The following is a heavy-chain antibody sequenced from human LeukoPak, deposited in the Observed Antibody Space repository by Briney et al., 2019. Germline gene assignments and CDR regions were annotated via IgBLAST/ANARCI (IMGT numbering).Heavy chain of an antibody. Sequence: ASVKVSCKASGYTFTSYGISWVRQAPGQGLEWMGWISAYNGNTNYAQKLQGRVTMTTDTSTSTAYMELRSLRSDDTAVYYCARKGAIVDYYYYYMDVWGKGTTVTVSS. CDR2: ISAYNGNT. CDR1: GYTFTSYG. D-gene: IGHD2-2*02. J-gene: IGHJ6*03. CDR3: ARKGAIVDYYYYYMDV. V-gene: IGHV1-18*01.